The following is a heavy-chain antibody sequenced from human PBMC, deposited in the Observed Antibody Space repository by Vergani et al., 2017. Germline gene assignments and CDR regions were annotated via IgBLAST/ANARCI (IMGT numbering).Heavy chain of an antibody. CDR2: TRNKARGYST. D-gene: IGHD3-3*01. CDR1: GFTFGDYY. CDR3: ARTLKFLDMDV. V-gene: IGHV3-72*01. Sequence: EVHLEESGGGLVQPGGSLRLSCAASGFTFGDYYMAWIRLAPGKGLEWVARTRNKARGYSTDYAASVRGRFIVSRDASGKSVSLQMTRLRIDDTAVYFCARTLKFLDMDVWGKGTTVTVSS. J-gene: IGHJ6*04.